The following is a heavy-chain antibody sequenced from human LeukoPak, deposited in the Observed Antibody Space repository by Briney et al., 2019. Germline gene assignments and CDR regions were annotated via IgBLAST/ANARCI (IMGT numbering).Heavy chain of an antibody. CDR1: GFTFSSYG. CDR3: AREEVRGCSGGSCHIDY. CDR2: IRYDGSNK. D-gene: IGHD2-15*01. Sequence: GGSLRLSCAASGFTFSSYGMHWVRQAPGRGLEWVAFIRYDGSNKYYADSVKGRFTISRDNSKNTLYLQMNSLRAEDTAVYYCAREEVRGCSGGSCHIDYWGQGTLVTVSS. J-gene: IGHJ4*02. V-gene: IGHV3-30*02.